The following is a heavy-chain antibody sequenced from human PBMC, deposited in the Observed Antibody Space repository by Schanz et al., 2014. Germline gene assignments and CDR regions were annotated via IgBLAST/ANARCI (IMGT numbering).Heavy chain of an antibody. V-gene: IGHV3-23*01. Sequence: EVQLLESGGGLVQPGGSLRLSCLASGFAFSSYAMSWVRQAPGKGLEWVSAISGGGGTTYYTDSVKGRFTISRDNAKNTLYLQMNSLRAEDTAVYYCARPALWFGDNCFDPWGQGTLVSDSS. CDR3: ARPALWFGDNCFDP. J-gene: IGHJ5*02. CDR2: ISGGGGTT. CDR1: GFAFSSYA. D-gene: IGHD3-10*01.